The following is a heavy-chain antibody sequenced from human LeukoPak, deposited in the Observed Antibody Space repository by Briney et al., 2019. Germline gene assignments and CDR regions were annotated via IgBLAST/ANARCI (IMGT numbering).Heavy chain of an antibody. Sequence: GRSLRLSCAASGFTVSSNYMSWVRQAPGKGLEWVSVIYSGGSTYYADSVKGRFTISRDNSKNTLYLQMNCLRAEDTAVYYCARAARLLWFGELSTPYYFDYWGQGTLVTVSS. CDR1: GFTVSSNY. J-gene: IGHJ4*02. CDR2: IYSGGST. V-gene: IGHV3-66*01. CDR3: ARAARLLWFGELSTPYYFDY. D-gene: IGHD3-10*01.